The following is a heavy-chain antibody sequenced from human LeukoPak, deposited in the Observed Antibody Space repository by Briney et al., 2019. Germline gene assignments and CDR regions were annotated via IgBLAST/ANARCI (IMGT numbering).Heavy chain of an antibody. D-gene: IGHD2-15*01. V-gene: IGHV3-20*04. CDR1: GFTFSSYE. CDR2: INWNGGST. J-gene: IGHJ4*02. CDR3: ARRGGSWNFDY. Sequence: GGSLRLSCAASGFTFSSYEMNWVRQAPGKGLEWVSGINWNGGSTGYADSVKGRFTISRDNAKNSLYLQMNSLRAEDTALYYCARRGGSWNFDYWGQGTLVTVSS.